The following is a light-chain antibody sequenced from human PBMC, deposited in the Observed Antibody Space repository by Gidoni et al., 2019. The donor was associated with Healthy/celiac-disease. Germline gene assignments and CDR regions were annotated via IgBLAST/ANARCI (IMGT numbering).Light chain of an antibody. CDR2: GAS. V-gene: IGKV3-20*01. CDR3: QQYGNSPPYT. CDR1: QSVSSSY. Sequence: IVLTQSPGTLSLSPGERATLSCRASQSVSSSYLAWYQQKPGQAPRFLIYGASSRATGIPDRFSGSGSGTDFTLTISRLEPEDFAVYYCQQYGNSPPYTFGQGTNLEIK. J-gene: IGKJ2*01.